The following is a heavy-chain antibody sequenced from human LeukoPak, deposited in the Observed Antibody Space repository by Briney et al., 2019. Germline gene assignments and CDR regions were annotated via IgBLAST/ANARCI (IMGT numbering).Heavy chain of an antibody. Sequence: SETLSLTCTVSGGSISSYYWSWIRQPPGKGLEWIGYIYYSGSTNYNPSLKSRVTISVDTSKNQFSLKLSSVTAADTAVYYCATRRDGCNYYWYFDLWGRGTLVTVSS. CDR2: IYYSGST. J-gene: IGHJ2*01. D-gene: IGHD5-24*01. V-gene: IGHV4-59*08. CDR1: GGSISSYY. CDR3: ATRRDGCNYYWYFDL.